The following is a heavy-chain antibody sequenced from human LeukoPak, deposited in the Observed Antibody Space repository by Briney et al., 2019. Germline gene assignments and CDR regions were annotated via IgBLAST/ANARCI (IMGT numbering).Heavy chain of an antibody. Sequence: SETLSLTCAVYGGSYSGYYWSWIRQPPGKGLEWIGEINHSGSTNYNPSLKSRVTISVDTSKNQFSLKLSSVTAADTAVYYCPRVIRIAARTSLYHYYYMDVWGKGTTVTVSS. J-gene: IGHJ6*03. CDR1: GGSYSGYY. D-gene: IGHD6-6*01. CDR2: INHSGST. CDR3: PRVIRIAARTSLYHYYYMDV. V-gene: IGHV4-34*01.